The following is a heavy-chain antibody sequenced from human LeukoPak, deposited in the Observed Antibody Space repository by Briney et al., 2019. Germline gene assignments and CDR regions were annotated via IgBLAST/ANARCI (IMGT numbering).Heavy chain of an antibody. V-gene: IGHV5-51*01. CDR1: GYIFPSYW. D-gene: IGHD6-13*01. Sequence: GESLKISCKGSGYIFPSYWIGWVRQMPGQRLALMGILYPGDSDTRYSPSFQGQVTISADKSISTAYLQWSSLKASDTAMYYCASHSSSWYEYYFDYWGQGTLVTVSS. J-gene: IGHJ4*02. CDR3: ASHSSSWYEYYFDY. CDR2: LYPGDSDT.